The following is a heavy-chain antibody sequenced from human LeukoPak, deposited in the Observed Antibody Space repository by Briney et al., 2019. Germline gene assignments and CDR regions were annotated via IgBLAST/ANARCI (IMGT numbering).Heavy chain of an antibody. CDR2: ISYDGSNK. J-gene: IGHJ4*02. CDR1: GFTFSNYV. V-gene: IGHV3-30*18. CDR3: ANGGSSAWYVPDGDY. Sequence: GGSLRLSCAASGFTFSNYVMHWVRQAPGKGLEWVAVISYDGSNKYYADSMKGRFTISRDNSKNTLYLQMNSLRAEDTAVYYCANGGSSAWYVPDGDYWGQGTLVTVSS. D-gene: IGHD6-19*01.